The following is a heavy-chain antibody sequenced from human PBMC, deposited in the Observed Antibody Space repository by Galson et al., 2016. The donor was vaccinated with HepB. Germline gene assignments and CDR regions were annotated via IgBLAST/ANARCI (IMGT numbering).Heavy chain of an antibody. CDR1: GFNLSSFA. CDR2: ISYDGTYT. V-gene: IGHV3-30*04. J-gene: IGHJ4*02. Sequence: SLRLSCAASGFNLSSFAITWVRQAPGKGLEWVSLISYDGTYTHYADSVKGRFTISRDNSKNTLYLEMNSLRPEDTAIYYCARGHDDVLSDRLDYWGQGTLVTVSS. D-gene: IGHD3-3*01. CDR3: ARGHDDVLSDRLDY.